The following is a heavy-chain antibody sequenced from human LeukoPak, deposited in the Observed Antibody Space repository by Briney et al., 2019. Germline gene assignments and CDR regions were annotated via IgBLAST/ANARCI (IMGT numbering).Heavy chain of an antibody. CDR1: GYTFTSYG. CDR2: ISAYNGNT. CDR3: ARGKGYYDSSGYKDY. D-gene: IGHD3-22*01. J-gene: IGHJ4*02. V-gene: IGHV1-18*01. Sequence: ASVKVSCKASGYTFTSYGISWVRQAPGQGLEWMGWISAYNGNTNYAQKLQGRGTMTTDTSTSTAYMELRSLRSDDTAVYYCARGKGYYDSSGYKDYWGQGTLVTVSS.